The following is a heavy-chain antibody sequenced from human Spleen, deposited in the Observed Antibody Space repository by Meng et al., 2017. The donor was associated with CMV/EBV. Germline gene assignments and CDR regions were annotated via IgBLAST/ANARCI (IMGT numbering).Heavy chain of an antibody. D-gene: IGHD2-21*01. Sequence: SCAASGFTFSRYFMHWVRQAPGKGLVWVSRINNDGSSTSYADSVKGRFTISRDNAKNTLYLQMNSLRAEDTAVYFCARDLAPSYFDYWGQGTLVTVSS. CDR1: GFTFSRYF. J-gene: IGHJ4*02. CDR3: ARDLAPSYFDY. CDR2: INNDGSST. V-gene: IGHV3-74*01.